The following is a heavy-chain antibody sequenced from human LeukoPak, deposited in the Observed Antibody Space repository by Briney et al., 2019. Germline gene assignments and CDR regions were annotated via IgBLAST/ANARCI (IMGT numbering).Heavy chain of an antibody. CDR1: GFTFSSYE. Sequence: GGSLRLSCAAPGFTFSSYEMNWVRQAPGKGLEWASYISSSGSTIYYADSVKGRFTISRDNAKNSLYLQMNSLRAEDTAVYYCARDGGYYDILTGYLSPYFDYWGQGTLVTVSS. CDR3: ARDGGYYDILTGYLSPYFDY. V-gene: IGHV3-48*03. CDR2: ISSSGSTI. D-gene: IGHD3-9*01. J-gene: IGHJ4*02.